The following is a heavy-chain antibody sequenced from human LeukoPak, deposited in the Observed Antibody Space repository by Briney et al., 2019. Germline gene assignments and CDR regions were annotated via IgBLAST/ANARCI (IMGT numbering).Heavy chain of an antibody. CDR3: AKDRIFSDSRVFDY. D-gene: IGHD3-22*01. V-gene: IGHV3-9*01. J-gene: IGHJ4*02. CDR1: GFTFDNYA. Sequence: PGGSLRLSCTASGFTFDNYAMTWVRQAPGKGLEGVSGISWNSGSIGYADSVKGRFTISRDNAKNSLYLQMNSLRAEDTALYYCAKDRIFSDSRVFDYWGQGTLVTVSS. CDR2: ISWNSGSI.